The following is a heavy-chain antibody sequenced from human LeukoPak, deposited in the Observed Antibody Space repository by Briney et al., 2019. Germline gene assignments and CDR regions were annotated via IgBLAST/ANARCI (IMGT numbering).Heavy chain of an antibody. J-gene: IGHJ4*02. Sequence: GGSLRLSCAASGFTFSSYSMNWVRQAPGEGLEWVSAISGSGGSTYYADSVKGRFTISRDNSKNTLYLQMNSLRGEDTAIYYCARYGPGEIFFGDYWGQGTLVTVSS. CDR1: GFTFSSYS. V-gene: IGHV3-23*01. CDR3: ARYGPGEIFFGDY. CDR2: ISGSGGST. D-gene: IGHD3-3*01.